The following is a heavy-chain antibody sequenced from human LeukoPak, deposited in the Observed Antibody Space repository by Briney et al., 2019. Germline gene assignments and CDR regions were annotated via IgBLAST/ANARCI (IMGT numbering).Heavy chain of an antibody. Sequence: PSETLSLTCTVSGGSISSGGYYWSWIRQHPGKGLEWIGHIYYSGSTYYNPSLKSRVTISVDTPKNQFSLKLSSVTAADTAVYYCARDWAPRSAFDIWGQGTMVTVSS. CDR3: ARDWAPRSAFDI. CDR1: GGSISSGGYY. CDR2: IYYSGST. V-gene: IGHV4-30-4*08. J-gene: IGHJ3*02. D-gene: IGHD3-16*01.